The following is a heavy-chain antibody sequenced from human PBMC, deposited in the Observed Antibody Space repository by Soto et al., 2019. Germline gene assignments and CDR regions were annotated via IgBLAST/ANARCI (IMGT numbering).Heavy chain of an antibody. CDR1: GFTFSGFG. D-gene: IGHD1-26*01. CDR2: IWYDGSKK. V-gene: IGHV3-33*01. CDR3: ARGRGGSYGGNSAHFDI. J-gene: IGHJ3*02. Sequence: QVQLVESGGGVVQPGTSLRLSCAASGFTFSGFGMHWVRQAPGKGLEWVAVIWYDGSKKYYADCVKGRFTISRNNSNNALYLQMNRLRAEDTAVYYCARGRGGSYGGNSAHFDIWGQGTLVTVSS.